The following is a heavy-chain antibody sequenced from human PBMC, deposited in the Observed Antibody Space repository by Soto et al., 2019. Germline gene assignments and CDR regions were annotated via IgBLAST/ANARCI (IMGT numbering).Heavy chain of an antibody. CDR1: GFTFSSYA. J-gene: IGHJ4*02. D-gene: IGHD5-12*01. CDR2: ISGSGGST. V-gene: IGHV3-23*01. CDR3: AKVEGVATIRFDY. Sequence: GGSLRLSCAASGFTFSSYAMIWVRQAPGKGLEWVSAISGSGGSTYYADSVKGRFTISRDNSKNTLYLQMNSLRAEDTAVYYCAKVEGVATIRFDYWGQGTLVTVSS.